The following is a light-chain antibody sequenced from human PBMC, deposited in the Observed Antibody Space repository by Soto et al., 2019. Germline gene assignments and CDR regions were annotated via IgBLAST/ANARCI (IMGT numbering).Light chain of an antibody. CDR2: GAS. CDR1: QSVSSN. J-gene: IGKJ2*01. Sequence: EIVMTQSPATLSVSPGERATLSCSASQSVSSNLAWYQQKHGQAPRLLIYGASTRATGIPARFSGSGSGTEFTLTISSLQSEDFAVYYCQQYNNWPKAVGQGTKVESK. V-gene: IGKV3-15*01. CDR3: QQYNNWPKA.